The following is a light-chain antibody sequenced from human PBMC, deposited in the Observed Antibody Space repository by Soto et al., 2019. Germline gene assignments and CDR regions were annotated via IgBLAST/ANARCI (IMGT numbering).Light chain of an antibody. CDR2: GVS. CDR3: SSYTRSNTWV. V-gene: IGLV2-14*01. CDR1: RTDAGGYNY. J-gene: IGLJ3*02. Sequence: QSVLTQPASMSGSPGQSITISCTGTRTDAGGYNYVSWYQQHPAKVPKLLIYGVSNRPSGVSNRFSGSKSGSTASLTISGLQPEDEGDYYCSSYTRSNTWVFGGGTQLTVL.